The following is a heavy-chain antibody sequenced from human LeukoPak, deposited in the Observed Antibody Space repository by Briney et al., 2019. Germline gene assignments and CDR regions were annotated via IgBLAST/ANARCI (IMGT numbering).Heavy chain of an antibody. V-gene: IGHV7-4-1*02. CDR2: INTYTGNP. Sequence: ASVKVSCKASGYTFTSYAMNWVRQASGQGLEWMGWINTYTGNPTYAQGFTGRFVFSLDTSVSTAYLQISSLKAEDTAVYYCARDLGRDLTILDYWGQGTLVTVSS. CDR3: ARDLGRDLTILDY. D-gene: IGHD7-27*01. J-gene: IGHJ4*02. CDR1: GYTFTSYA.